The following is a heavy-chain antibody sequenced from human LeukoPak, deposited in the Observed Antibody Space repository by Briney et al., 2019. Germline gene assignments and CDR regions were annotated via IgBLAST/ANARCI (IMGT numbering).Heavy chain of an antibody. V-gene: IGHV3-53*01. Sequence: GGSLRLSCAASGFTVSSNYMSWVRRAPGKGLEWVSVIYSGGSTYYADSVKGRFTISRDNSKNTLYLQMNSLRAEDTAVYYCAREGIAARSGPYYFDYWGQGTLVTVSS. J-gene: IGHJ4*02. CDR1: GFTVSSNY. CDR3: AREGIAARSGPYYFDY. CDR2: IYSGGST. D-gene: IGHD6-6*01.